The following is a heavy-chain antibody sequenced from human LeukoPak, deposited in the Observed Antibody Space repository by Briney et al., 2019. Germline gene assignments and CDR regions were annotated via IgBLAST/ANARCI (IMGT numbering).Heavy chain of an antibody. D-gene: IGHD6-13*01. CDR1: GGSFSGYY. CDR3: ARPRDSSSLFDY. CDR2: INHSGST. Sequence: PSETLSLTCAVYGGSFSGYYWSWIRQPPGKGLEWIGEINHSGSTNYNPSLKSRVTISVDTSKNQFSLKLSSVTAADTAVYYCARPRDSSSLFDYWGQGTLVTVSS. J-gene: IGHJ4*02. V-gene: IGHV4-34*01.